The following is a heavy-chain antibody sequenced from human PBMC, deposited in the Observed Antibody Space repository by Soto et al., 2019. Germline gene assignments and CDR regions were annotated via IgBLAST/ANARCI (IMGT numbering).Heavy chain of an antibody. Sequence: PSETLSLTCAVSGYSISSGYYLGWILQPPWKGLEWIGSIYHSGSTYYNPSLKSRVTISVDTSKNQFSLKLSSVTAADTAVYYCARVLYYDSSGQQGGFYYGMDVWGQGTTVTVSS. CDR3: ARVLYYDSSGQQGGFYYGMDV. D-gene: IGHD3-22*01. V-gene: IGHV4-38-2*01. CDR2: IYHSGST. CDR1: GYSISSGYY. J-gene: IGHJ6*02.